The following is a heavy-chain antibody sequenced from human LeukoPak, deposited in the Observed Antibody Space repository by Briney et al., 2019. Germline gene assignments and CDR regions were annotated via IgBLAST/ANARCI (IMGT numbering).Heavy chain of an antibody. J-gene: IGHJ4*02. CDR3: ARQHYYDSSGYNNYFDY. Sequence: SETLSLTCTVSGGSISSSSYYWGWIRQPPGKGPEWIGSIYYSGSTYYNPSLKSRVTISVDTSKNQFSLKLSSVTAADTAVYYCARQHYYDSSGYNNYFDYWGQGTLVTVSS. CDR2: IYYSGST. CDR1: GGSISSSSYY. V-gene: IGHV4-39*01. D-gene: IGHD3-22*01.